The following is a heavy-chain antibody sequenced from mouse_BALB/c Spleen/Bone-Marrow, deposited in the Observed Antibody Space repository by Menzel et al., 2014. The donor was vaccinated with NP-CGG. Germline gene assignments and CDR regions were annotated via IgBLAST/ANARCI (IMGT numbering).Heavy chain of an antibody. CDR3: APYYYGRWFAN. J-gene: IGHJ3*01. CDR2: IDPANGNI. CDR1: GFNIKDTY. Sequence: EVKLQESGAELVKPGASVKLSCTASGFNIKDTYMHWVKQRPEQGLEWIGRIDPANGNIKYDPKFQGKATITADTSSNTAYLQLSSLTSEDTAVYYCAPYYYGRWFANWGQGTLVTVCA. D-gene: IGHD1-1*01. V-gene: IGHV14-3*02.